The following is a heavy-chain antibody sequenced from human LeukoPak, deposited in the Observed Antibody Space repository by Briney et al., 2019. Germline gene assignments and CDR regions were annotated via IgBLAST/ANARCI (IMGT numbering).Heavy chain of an antibody. Sequence: ASVKVSCXASGYTFTGYYMHWVRLAPGQGLEWMGWINPNSGGTNYAQKFQGRVTMTRDTSISTAYMELSRLRSDDTAVYYCARVPLWFGEFGFDPWGQGTLVTVSS. CDR2: INPNSGGT. CDR1: GYTFTGYY. V-gene: IGHV1-2*02. D-gene: IGHD3-10*01. J-gene: IGHJ5*02. CDR3: ARVPLWFGEFGFDP.